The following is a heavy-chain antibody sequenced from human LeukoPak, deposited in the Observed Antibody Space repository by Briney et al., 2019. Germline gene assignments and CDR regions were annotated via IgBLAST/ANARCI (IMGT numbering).Heavy chain of an antibody. D-gene: IGHD4-17*01. J-gene: IGHJ6*02. CDR3: AKGGPDGDYYYYYYGMDV. CDR2: ISGSGGST. V-gene: IGHV3-23*01. CDR1: GFTFSRYA. Sequence: GGSLRLSCAASGFTFSRYAVSWVRLAPGKGLELVSAISGSGGSTYYADSVKGRFTISRDNSKNTLYLQMNSLRAEDTAVYYCAKGGPDGDYYYYYYGMDVWGQGTTVTVSS.